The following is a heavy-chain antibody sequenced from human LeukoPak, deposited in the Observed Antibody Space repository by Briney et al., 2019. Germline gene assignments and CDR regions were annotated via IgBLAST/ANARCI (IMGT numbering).Heavy chain of an antibody. V-gene: IGHV3-30*02. J-gene: IGHJ4*02. D-gene: IGHD6-25*01. Sequence: GGSLRLSCAASGFTFSNSGMHWVRQAPGKGLEWVAFIRSDGSNKYYAASVKGRFTISRDNSKNTLHLQMNGLRAEDAAIYYCARGGSGWDFDFWGQGTLVTVSS. CDR2: IRSDGSNK. CDR3: ARGGSGWDFDF. CDR1: GFTFSNSG.